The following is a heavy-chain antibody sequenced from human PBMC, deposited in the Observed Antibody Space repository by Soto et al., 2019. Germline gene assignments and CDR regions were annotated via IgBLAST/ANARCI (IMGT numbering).Heavy chain of an antibody. CDR1: GFTFSDYH. V-gene: IGHV3-11*01. CDR3: AILGYCSTTSCPARSLYYYGMDV. D-gene: IGHD2-2*01. J-gene: IGHJ6*01. Sequence: QVQLVESGGGLVKPGGSLTLSCAASGFTFSDYHMNWIRQAPGKGLEWLSYISGSGSTIYYADSVKGRFAISRGNAKNSLYLQMNSLRAEDTAVYYCAILGYCSTTSCPARSLYYYGMDVW. CDR2: ISGSGSTI.